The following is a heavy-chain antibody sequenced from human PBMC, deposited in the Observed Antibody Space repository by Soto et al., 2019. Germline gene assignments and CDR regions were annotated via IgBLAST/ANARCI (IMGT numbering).Heavy chain of an antibody. D-gene: IGHD3-3*01. CDR2: INHSGVT. J-gene: IGHJ6*02. CDR1: GGSFSGYY. CDR3: ARDPRDYDFWSGYSWYYYGMDV. Sequence: SETLSLTCAVYGGSFSGYYWSWIRQPPGKGLEWIGEINHSGVTNYKPSLKRRVTISVDTSKNQFSLQLKSVTAADTAVYYCARDPRDYDFWSGYSWYYYGMDVWGQGTTVTVSS. V-gene: IGHV4-34*01.